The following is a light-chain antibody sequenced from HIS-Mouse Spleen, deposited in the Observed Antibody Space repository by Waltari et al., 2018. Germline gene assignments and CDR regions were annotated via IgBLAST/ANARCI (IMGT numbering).Light chain of an antibody. J-gene: IGKJ5*01. CDR3: QQYYSYLPIT. CDR1: QGISSY. Sequence: AIRMTQSPSPFSASTGDRVTIPCRASQGISSYLAWYQQKPGKAPKLLIYAASTLQSGVPSRFSGSGSGTDFTLTISCLQSEDFATYYCQQYYSYLPITFGQGTRLEIK. CDR2: AAS. V-gene: IGKV1-8*01.